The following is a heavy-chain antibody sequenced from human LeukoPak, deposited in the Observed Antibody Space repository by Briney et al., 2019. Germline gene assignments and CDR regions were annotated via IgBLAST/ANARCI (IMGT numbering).Heavy chain of an antibody. V-gene: IGHV3-30-3*01. J-gene: IGHJ4*02. CDR2: ISYDGSNK. CDR1: GFTFSSYA. D-gene: IGHD6-19*01. CDR3: ARDDSDYSSGWYD. Sequence: GGSLRLSCAASGFTFSSYAMHWVRQAPGKGLEWVAVISYDGSNKYYADSVKGRFTISRDNSKNTLYLQMNSLRAEDTAVHYCARDDSDYSSGWYDWGQGTLVTVSS.